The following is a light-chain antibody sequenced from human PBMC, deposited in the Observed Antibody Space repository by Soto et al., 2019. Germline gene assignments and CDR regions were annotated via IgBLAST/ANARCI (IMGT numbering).Light chain of an antibody. CDR3: QKYGSSPPVYT. V-gene: IGKV3-20*01. CDR1: QSVSSSY. CDR2: GAS. J-gene: IGKJ2*01. Sequence: EIVLTQSPGTLSLSPGEGATLSCRASQSVSSSYLAWYQQKPGQAPRLLVYGASSRATGSPDRFSGSESGTDYTLTISRLEAEDFAVYYCQKYGSSPPVYTFGQGTKLEIK.